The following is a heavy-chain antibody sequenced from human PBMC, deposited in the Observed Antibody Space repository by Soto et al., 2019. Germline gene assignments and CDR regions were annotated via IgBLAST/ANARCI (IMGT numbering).Heavy chain of an antibody. CDR1: GFTFSSYS. CDR3: ARDSDRENNDYGNNWFDP. CDR2: ISSSSSYI. Sequence: PGGSLRLSCAASGFTFSSYSMNWVRQAPGKGLEWVSSISSSSSYIYYADSVKGRFTISRDNAKNSLYLQMNSLRAEDTAVYYCARDSDRENNDYGNNWFDPWGQGTLVTVSS. V-gene: IGHV3-21*01. J-gene: IGHJ5*02. D-gene: IGHD4-17*01.